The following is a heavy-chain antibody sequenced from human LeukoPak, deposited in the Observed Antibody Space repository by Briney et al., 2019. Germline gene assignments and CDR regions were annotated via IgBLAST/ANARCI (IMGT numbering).Heavy chain of an antibody. Sequence: QSGGSLRLSCAASGFTFSSYAMSWVRQAPGKGLEWVSAISSSGDSTYYTDSVKGRFSISRDNSKSTLLLQMNSLRADDTAVYYCAKCSRGSLLAGSLGAFDMWGQGTMVTVSS. D-gene: IGHD3-16*01. J-gene: IGHJ3*02. CDR1: GFTFSSYA. CDR2: ISSSGDST. CDR3: AKCSRGSLLAGSLGAFDM. V-gene: IGHV3-23*01.